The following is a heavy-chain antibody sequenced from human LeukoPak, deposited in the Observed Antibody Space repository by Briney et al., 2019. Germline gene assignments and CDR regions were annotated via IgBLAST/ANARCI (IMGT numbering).Heavy chain of an antibody. J-gene: IGHJ4*02. CDR3: ARAIGAAEAY. Sequence: QAGGSLRLSCAASGNYWMHWVRQVPGKGLVWVSHINSDGSWTSYADSVKGRFTISKDNAKNTVYLQMNSLRAEDTAVYYCARAIGAAEAYWGQGTLAIVSS. D-gene: IGHD6-13*01. CDR1: GNYW. CDR2: INSDGSWT. V-gene: IGHV3-74*01.